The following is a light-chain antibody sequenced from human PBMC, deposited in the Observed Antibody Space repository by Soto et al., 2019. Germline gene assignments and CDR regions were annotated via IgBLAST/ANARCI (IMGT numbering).Light chain of an antibody. CDR3: ATWDDSLSGNWV. CDR2: RNN. J-gene: IGLJ3*02. CDR1: SSNIGSNY. Sequence: QAVVTQPPSASGTPGQRVTISCSGSSSNIGSNYVYWYQQLPGTAPKLLIYRNNERPSGVPDRFSGSKSGTSASLAISGLRSEDEADYCCATWDDSLSGNWVFGGGTKLTVL. V-gene: IGLV1-47*01.